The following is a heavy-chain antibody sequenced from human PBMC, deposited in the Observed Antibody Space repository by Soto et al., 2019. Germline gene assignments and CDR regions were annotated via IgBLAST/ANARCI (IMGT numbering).Heavy chain of an antibody. CDR1: GGSFSGYY. CDR2: INHSGST. CDR3: ARGLRVAARLGTYYYGMDV. V-gene: IGHV4-34*01. J-gene: IGHJ6*02. D-gene: IGHD6-6*01. Sequence: SETLSLTCAVYGGSFSGYYWSWIRQPPGKGLEWIGEINHSGSTNYNPSLKSRVTISVDTSKNQFSLKLSSVTAADTAVYYCARGLRVAARLGTYYYGMDVWGQGTTVTVSS.